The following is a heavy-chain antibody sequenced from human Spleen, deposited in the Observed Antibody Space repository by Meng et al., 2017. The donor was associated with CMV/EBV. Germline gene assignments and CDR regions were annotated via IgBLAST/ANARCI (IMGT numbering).Heavy chain of an antibody. V-gene: IGHV1-2*02. Sequence: FPGYYMHWVRQAPGQGLEWMGWLNPNGGGTNYAKKFQGRVTMTRDTSINTAYMELSRLRSDDTAVYYCASQIVVVPAAIGGDLDYWGQGTLVTVSS. J-gene: IGHJ4*02. CDR2: LNPNGGGT. CDR1: FPGYY. CDR3: ASQIVVVPAAIGGDLDY. D-gene: IGHD2-2*02.